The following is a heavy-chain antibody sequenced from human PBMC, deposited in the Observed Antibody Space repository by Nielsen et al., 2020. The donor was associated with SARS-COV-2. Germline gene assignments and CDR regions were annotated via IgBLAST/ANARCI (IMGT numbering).Heavy chain of an antibody. Sequence: LRLSCTVSGGSISSGSYYWSWIRQPAGKGLEWIGRIYTSGGTNYNPSLKSRVTISVDKSKNQFSLKLSSVTAADTAVYYCATLGYCSSTTRSCWGQGTLVTVSS. V-gene: IGHV4-61*02. CDR1: GGSISSGSYY. CDR3: ATLGYCSSTTRSC. CDR2: IYTSGGT. D-gene: IGHD2-2*01. J-gene: IGHJ4*02.